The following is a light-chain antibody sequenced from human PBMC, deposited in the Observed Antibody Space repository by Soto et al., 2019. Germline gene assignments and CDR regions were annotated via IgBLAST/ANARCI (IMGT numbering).Light chain of an antibody. CDR2: SSN. CDR1: SSSIGSNN. V-gene: IGLV1-44*01. J-gene: IGLJ2*01. CDR3: AAWDDSLQGVV. Sequence: QSVLTQPPSASGTPGQRVTISCSGSSSSIGSNNVQWYQQLPDTAPTLLIYSSNKRPSGVPARFSGSKYCTSASPATSGLQYEDEDDYYCAAWDDSLQGVVFGGGTKVTVL.